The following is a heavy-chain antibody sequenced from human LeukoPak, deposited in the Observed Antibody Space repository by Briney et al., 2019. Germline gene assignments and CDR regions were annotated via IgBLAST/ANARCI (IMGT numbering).Heavy chain of an antibody. CDR1: GFTFSSYA. CDR2: ISGSGSGGST. J-gene: IGHJ1*01. V-gene: IGHV3-23*01. CDR3: ARGYYDSSDFEYFHH. D-gene: IGHD3-22*01. Sequence: GGSLRLSCAASGFTFSSYAMSWVRQAPGKGLEWVSAISGSGSGGSTYYADSVKGRFTISRDNSKNTLYLQMNSLRAEDTAVYYCARGYYDSSDFEYFHHWGQGTLVTVSS.